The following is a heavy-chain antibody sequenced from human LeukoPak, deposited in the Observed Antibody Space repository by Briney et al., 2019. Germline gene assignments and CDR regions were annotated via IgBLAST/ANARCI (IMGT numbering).Heavy chain of an antibody. CDR2: INHPGST. CDR1: GGSFSGYY. V-gene: IGHV4-34*01. J-gene: IGHJ4*02. CDR3: GRVPPYSKGRDY. D-gene: IGHD4-11*01. Sequence: SETLSLTCAVYGGSFSGYYWSWIRQPPGKGLEWIGEINHPGSTNYSPSLKSRVTISVDTSKNQFSLKLSSVTAADTAVYYCGRVPPYSKGRDYWGQGTLVTVSS.